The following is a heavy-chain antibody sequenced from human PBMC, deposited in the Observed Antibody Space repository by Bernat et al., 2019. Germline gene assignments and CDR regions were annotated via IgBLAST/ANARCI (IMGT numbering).Heavy chain of an antibody. V-gene: IGHV3-33*01. CDR3: VRVGCSGNSCHYPREPFDL. CDR1: GLTFSYYG. D-gene: IGHD2-15*01. CDR2: VWYDGSNK. J-gene: IGHJ3*01. Sequence: QEQLVESGGGVVQPGRSLRLSCAAYGLTFSYYGMHWVRQAPGKGLEWLAIVWYDGSNKYFADSVKGRFTVSRDNSKNTMYLQMNSLRAEDTAVYYCVRVGCSGNSCHYPREPFDLWGQGTMVTVSS.